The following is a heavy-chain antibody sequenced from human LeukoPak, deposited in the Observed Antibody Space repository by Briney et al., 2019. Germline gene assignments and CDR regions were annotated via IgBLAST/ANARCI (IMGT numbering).Heavy chain of an antibody. D-gene: IGHD3-10*01. J-gene: IGHJ5*02. V-gene: IGHV4-34*01. CDR3: ARAMVRGVMFDP. CDR2: IYHSGST. CDR1: GGSFSDYF. Sequence: SETLSLTCAVYGGSFSDYFWSWIRQPPGKGLEWIGYIYHSGSTYYNPSLKSRVTISVDRSKNQFSLKLSSVTAADTAVYYCARAMVRGVMFDPWGQGTLVTVSS.